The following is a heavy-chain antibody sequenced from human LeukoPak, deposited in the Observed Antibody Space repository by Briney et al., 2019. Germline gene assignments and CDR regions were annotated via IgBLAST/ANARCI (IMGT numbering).Heavy chain of an antibody. V-gene: IGHV3-23*01. CDR3: AQDYSGYDLSAGY. D-gene: IGHD5-12*01. Sequence: PGGSLRLSCAASGFTFRSYDMNWVRRVPGKGLEWVSVISGSGRSAYYADSLKGRFTISRDNSKDTVYLQINSLRAEDTALYYCAQDYSGYDLSAGYWGQGTLVTVAS. CDR1: GFTFRSYD. J-gene: IGHJ4*02. CDR2: ISGSGRSA.